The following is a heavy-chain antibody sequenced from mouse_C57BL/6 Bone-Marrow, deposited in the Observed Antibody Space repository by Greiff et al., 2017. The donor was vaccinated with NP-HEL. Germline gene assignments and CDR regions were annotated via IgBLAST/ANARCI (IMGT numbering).Heavy chain of an antibody. J-gene: IGHJ2*01. CDR1: GYTFTSYW. Sequence: QVQLKQSGAELVKPGASVKLSCKASGYTFTSYWMHWVKQRPGRGLEWIGRIDPNSGGTKYNEKFKSKATLTVDKPSSTAYMQLSSLTSEDSAVYYCARAPSIYYYGSSSLFDYWGQGTTLTVSS. D-gene: IGHD1-1*01. CDR3: ARAPSIYYYGSSSLFDY. V-gene: IGHV1-72*01. CDR2: IDPNSGGT.